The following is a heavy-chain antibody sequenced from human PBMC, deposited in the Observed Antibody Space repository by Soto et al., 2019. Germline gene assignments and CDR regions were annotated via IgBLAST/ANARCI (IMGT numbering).Heavy chain of an antibody. D-gene: IGHD3-10*01. CDR3: AKDLLPPIMVYGSGGFDP. V-gene: IGHV3-23*01. CDR2: ISGSGGST. J-gene: IGHJ5*02. CDR1: GFTFSSYA. Sequence: EVQLLESGGGLVQPGGSLRLSCAASGFTFSSYAMSWVRQAPGKGLEWVSAISGSGGSTYYADSVKGRFTISRDNSKNTLYLQMNSLRAEDTAVYYCAKDLLPPIMVYGSGGFDPWGQGTLVTVSS.